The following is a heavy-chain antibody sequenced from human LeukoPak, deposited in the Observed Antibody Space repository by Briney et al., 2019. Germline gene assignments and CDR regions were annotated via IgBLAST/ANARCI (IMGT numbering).Heavy chain of an antibody. V-gene: IGHV3-23*01. CDR3: AKSPGYGDYLFDY. D-gene: IGHD4-17*01. J-gene: IGHJ4*02. CDR1: GFTFSSYA. CDR2: ISGSGGST. Sequence: QPGASLRLSCAAPGFTFSSYAMSWVRQAPGKGLEWVSAISGSGGSTYYADSVKGRFTISRDNSKNTLYLQMNSLRAEDTAVYYCAKSPGYGDYLFDYWGQGTLVTVSS.